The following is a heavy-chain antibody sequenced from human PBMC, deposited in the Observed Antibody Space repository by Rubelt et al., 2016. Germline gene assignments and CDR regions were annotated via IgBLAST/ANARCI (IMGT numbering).Heavy chain of an antibody. J-gene: IGHJ6*02. Sequence: GSGGGLVQPGGSLRLSCVDSGFIFSSSSMNWVRQAPGKGLEWVAVISYDGSNKYYADSVEGRFTISRDNSKNTLYLQMNSLRAEETAVYYCARDGRYSSGWYSQGEYYYGMDVWGQGTTVTVSS. V-gene: IGHV3-30*04. D-gene: IGHD6-19*01. CDR3: ARDGRYSSGWYSQGEYYYGMDV. CDR2: ISYDGSNK. CDR1: GFIFSSSS.